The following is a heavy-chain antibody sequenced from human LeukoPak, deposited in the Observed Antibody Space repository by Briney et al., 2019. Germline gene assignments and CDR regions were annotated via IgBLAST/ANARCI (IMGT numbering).Heavy chain of an antibody. CDR3: ARDGLRFLYGMDV. CDR1: GGTFSSYA. J-gene: IGHJ6*02. Sequence: SVKVSCKASGGTFSSYAISWVRQAPGQGLEWMGGIIPIFGTANYTQKFQGRVTITADESTSTAYMELSSLRSEDTAVYYCARDGLRFLYGMDVWGQGTTVTVSS. CDR2: IIPIFGTA. D-gene: IGHD3-3*01. V-gene: IGHV1-69*13.